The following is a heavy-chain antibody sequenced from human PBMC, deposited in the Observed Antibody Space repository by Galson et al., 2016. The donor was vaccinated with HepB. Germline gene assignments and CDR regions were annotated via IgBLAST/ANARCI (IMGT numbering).Heavy chain of an antibody. J-gene: IGHJ3*01. CDR2: ISVHNGNT. CDR3: VRGFGRGDAFDF. CDR1: GSSFTSRG. Sequence: GSSFTSRGVRWVRQAPGQGPEWMGWISVHNGNTDYAQKFQGRATMTTDIPTSTIYLEMRSLKSDDTAVYYCVRGFGRGDAFDFWGQGTMITVSS. D-gene: IGHD1-26*01. V-gene: IGHV1-18*01.